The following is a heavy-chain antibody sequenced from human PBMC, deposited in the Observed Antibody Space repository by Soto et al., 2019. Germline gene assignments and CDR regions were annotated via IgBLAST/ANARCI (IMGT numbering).Heavy chain of an antibody. CDR3: ARVPDR. J-gene: IGHJ5*02. CDR2: IYDSGST. Sequence: SETLSLTCSVSGDSISSYYWSWIRQPPGKGLEWIGYIYDSGSTYYNPSLKSRVTISVDRSKNQFSLKLSSVTAADTAVYYCARVPDRWGQGTLVTVSS. CDR1: GDSISSYY. D-gene: IGHD2-2*01. V-gene: IGHV4-59*12.